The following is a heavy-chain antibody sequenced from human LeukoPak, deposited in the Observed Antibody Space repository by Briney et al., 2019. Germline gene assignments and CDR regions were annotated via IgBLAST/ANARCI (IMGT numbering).Heavy chain of an antibody. D-gene: IGHD3-16*01. CDR3: ARASVVCWFDP. J-gene: IGHJ5*02. CDR1: GGSISSYY. V-gene: IGHV4-59*01. Sequence: PSETLSLTCTVSGGSISSYYWSWIRQPPGKGLEWIGYIYYSGSTNYNPSLKSRVTISVDTSKNQFSLKLSSVTAADTAVYYCARASVVCWFDPWGQGTLVTVSS. CDR2: IYYSGST.